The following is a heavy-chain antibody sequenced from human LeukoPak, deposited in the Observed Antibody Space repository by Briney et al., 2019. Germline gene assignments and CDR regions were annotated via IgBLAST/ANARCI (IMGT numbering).Heavy chain of an antibody. Sequence: GASVKVSCKASDYTFTSYGISWGRQAPGQGLEYMGWISANNGDTSYPQKVQGRVTMTTDTSTTTAYMELRSLRSDDTAVYYCARKGTGLAFDVWGQGTMVTVSS. CDR2: ISANNGDT. D-gene: IGHD3-10*01. J-gene: IGHJ3*01. CDR3: ARKGTGLAFDV. V-gene: IGHV1-18*04. CDR1: DYTFTSYG.